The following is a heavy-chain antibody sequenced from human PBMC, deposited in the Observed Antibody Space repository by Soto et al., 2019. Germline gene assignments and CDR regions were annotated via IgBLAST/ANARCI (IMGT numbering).Heavy chain of an antibody. CDR2: INHSGST. V-gene: IGHV4-34*01. CDR1: GGSFSGYY. D-gene: IGHD3-16*01. J-gene: IGHJ4*02. CDR3: ARRRRRQQTLGASKSSFHLGY. Sequence: SGTLALTCAVSGGSFSGYYLSWIRQPPGKGLDGIGEINHSGSTNYNPSLKSRVTVSVHTSKNQFSLKMSSVTAADTAVYYCARRRRRQQTLGASKSSFHLGYCGRGTLVTVSS.